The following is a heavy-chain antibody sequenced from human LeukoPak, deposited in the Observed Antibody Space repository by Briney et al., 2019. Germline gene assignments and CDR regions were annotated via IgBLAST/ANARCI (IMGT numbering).Heavy chain of an antibody. V-gene: IGHV4-59*08. Sequence: SETLSLTCTVSGRSMNTYYWTWIRQPAGKGLQWIGYIYPSSFTNYNPSLESRVTISVDTSKNQFSLKQSSVTAADTAVYYCARHGSSPSWYGSQWLVRGYFQHWGQGPLVTVSS. CDR1: GRSMNTYY. J-gene: IGHJ1*01. CDR3: ARHGSSPSWYGSQWLVRGYFQH. CDR2: IYPSSFT. D-gene: IGHD6-19*01.